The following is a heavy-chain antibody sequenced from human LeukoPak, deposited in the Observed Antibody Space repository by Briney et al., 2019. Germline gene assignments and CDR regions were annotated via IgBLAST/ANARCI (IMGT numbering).Heavy chain of an antibody. V-gene: IGHV3-7*01. CDR1: GFTFSHFW. CDR3: AKVLWQQLFDY. Sequence: GGSLRLSCLASGFTFSHFWMSWVRQAPGKGLEWVANIKPDDTEKYYGNSVKGRFTILRDNAKNSVYLQMNSLRAEDTAVYYCAKVLWQQLFDYWGQGTLVTVSS. J-gene: IGHJ4*02. CDR2: IKPDDTEK. D-gene: IGHD6-13*01.